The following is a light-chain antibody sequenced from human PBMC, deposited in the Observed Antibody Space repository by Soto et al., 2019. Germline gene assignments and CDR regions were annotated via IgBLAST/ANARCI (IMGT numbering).Light chain of an antibody. Sequence: EIVLTQSPATLSLSPGERATLSCRASQSVSSYLAWYQQKPGQAPRLLIYDASNRATGIPARFSGSGSGTDFTLTISSLEPEDFAVYYCQQRSNWPPITVGQGIRLEIK. CDR3: QQRSNWPPIT. J-gene: IGKJ5*01. CDR1: QSVSSY. CDR2: DAS. V-gene: IGKV3-11*01.